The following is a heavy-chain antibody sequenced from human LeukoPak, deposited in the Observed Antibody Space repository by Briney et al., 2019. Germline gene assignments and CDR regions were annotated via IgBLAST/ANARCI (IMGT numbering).Heavy chain of an antibody. CDR1: GFTFSDYY. J-gene: IGHJ6*03. Sequence: PGGSLRLSCAASGFTFSDYYMSWIRQAPGKGLEWVSYISSSGSTIYYADSVKGRFTISRDNAKNSLYLQMNSLRAEDTAVYYCARESEGSGYDFPYYYYYMDVWGKGTTVTVSS. CDR2: ISSSGSTI. V-gene: IGHV3-11*01. CDR3: ARESEGSGYDFPYYYYYMDV. D-gene: IGHD5-12*01.